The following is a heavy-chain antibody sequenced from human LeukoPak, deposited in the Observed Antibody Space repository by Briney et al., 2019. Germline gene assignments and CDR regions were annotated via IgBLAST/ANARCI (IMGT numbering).Heavy chain of an antibody. D-gene: IGHD3-10*01. J-gene: IGHJ4*02. CDR3: ARQNYYGSGSYG. CDR2: ISSSGSTI. V-gene: IGHV3-48*03. CDR1: GFTFSSHG. Sequence: PGGSLRLSCAASGFTFSSHGINWVRQAPGKGLEWVSYISSSGSTIYYADSVKGRFTISRDNAKNSLYLQMNSLRAEDTAVYYCARQNYYGSGSYGWGQGTLVTVSS.